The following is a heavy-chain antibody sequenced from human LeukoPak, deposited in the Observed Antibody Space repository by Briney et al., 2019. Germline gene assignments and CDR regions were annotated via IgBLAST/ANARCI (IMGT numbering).Heavy chain of an antibody. Sequence: GGSLRLSCAAFGFPYSRYARHWVRPDPGKGLEWVEVISYDERNKYYADSVKGRFTISRDNSKNTLYLQMNSLRAEDTAVYYCARDFQGYCSSTSCYVEGSTFDYWGQGTLVTVSS. J-gene: IGHJ4*02. CDR3: ARDFQGYCSSTSCYVEGSTFDY. CDR2: ISYDERNK. CDR1: GFPYSRYA. D-gene: IGHD2-2*01. V-gene: IGHV3-30*04.